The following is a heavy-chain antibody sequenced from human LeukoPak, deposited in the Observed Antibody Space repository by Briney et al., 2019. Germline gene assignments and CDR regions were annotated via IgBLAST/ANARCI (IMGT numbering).Heavy chain of an antibody. J-gene: IGHJ4*02. CDR2: INNDGSST. Sequence: GGSLRLSCAASGFTFSSYGMHWVRQAPGKGLVWVSHINNDGSSTKYADSVKGRFTISRDNAKNTLYLQMNSLRVEDTAVYYCARAYCSGGSCYYFDYWGQGTLVTVSS. V-gene: IGHV3-74*03. CDR3: ARAYCSGGSCYYFDY. D-gene: IGHD2-15*01. CDR1: GFTFSSYG.